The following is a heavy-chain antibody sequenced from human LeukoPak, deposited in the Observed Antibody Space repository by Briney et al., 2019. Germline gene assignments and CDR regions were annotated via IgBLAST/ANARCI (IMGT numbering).Heavy chain of an antibody. CDR2: ITGRGEST. CDR1: GFTFSNYG. J-gene: IGHJ4*02. D-gene: IGHD3-16*01. V-gene: IGHV3-23*01. Sequence: PGGSLRLSCAASGFTFSNYGMNWVRQAPGKGLEWVSGITGRGESTYYADSVKGRFTISRDNSKNTLYLQMNSLRAEDTAVYYCARPKPSHYDYVLAHAPEYWGQGTLVTVSS. CDR3: ARPKPSHYDYVLAHAPEY.